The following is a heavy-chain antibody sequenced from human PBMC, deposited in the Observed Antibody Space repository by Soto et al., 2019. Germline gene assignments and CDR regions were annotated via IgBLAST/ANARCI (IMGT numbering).Heavy chain of an antibody. Sequence: GASVKVSCKASGGTFSSYAISWVRQAPGQGLEWMGGIIPIFGTANYAQKFQGRVTITADESTSTAYMELSSLRSEDTAVYYCAVEPYYYGSGSSASFDYWGQGTLVTVSS. CDR3: AVEPYYYGSGSSASFDY. CDR2: IIPIFGTA. CDR1: GGTFSSYA. J-gene: IGHJ4*02. V-gene: IGHV1-69*13. D-gene: IGHD3-10*01.